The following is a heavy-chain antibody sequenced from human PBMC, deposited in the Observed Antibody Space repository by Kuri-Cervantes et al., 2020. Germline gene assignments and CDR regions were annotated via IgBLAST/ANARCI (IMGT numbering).Heavy chain of an antibody. Sequence: SCAVSGGSISSSNWWSWVRQPPGKGLEWIGEIYHSGSTNYNPSLKSRVTISVDKSKNQFSLKLSSVTAAGTAVYSCARDGGIIAVAGTFPFDYWGQGTLVTVSS. CDR2: IYHSGST. CDR1: GGSISSSNW. V-gene: IGHV4-4*01. J-gene: IGHJ4*02. CDR3: ARDGGIIAVAGTFPFDY. D-gene: IGHD6-19*01.